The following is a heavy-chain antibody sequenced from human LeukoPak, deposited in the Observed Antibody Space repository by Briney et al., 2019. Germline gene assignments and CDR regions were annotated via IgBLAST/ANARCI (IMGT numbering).Heavy chain of an antibody. Sequence: SETLSLTCTVSGGSISSYYWRWIRQPAGKGLEWIGRIYTSGSTNYNPSLKSRVTMSVDTSKNQFSLKLSSVTAADTAVYYCARDHTNYGNDAFDIWGQGTMVTVSS. D-gene: IGHD4-17*01. V-gene: IGHV4-4*07. J-gene: IGHJ3*02. CDR1: GGSISSYY. CDR3: ARDHTNYGNDAFDI. CDR2: IYTSGST.